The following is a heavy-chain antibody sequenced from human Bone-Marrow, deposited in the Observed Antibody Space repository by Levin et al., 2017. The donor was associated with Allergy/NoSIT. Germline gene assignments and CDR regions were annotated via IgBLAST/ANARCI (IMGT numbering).Heavy chain of an antibody. J-gene: IGHJ4*02. D-gene: IGHD3-10*01. V-gene: IGHV3-23*01. CDR2: ISGSGGST. CDR3: AKGDYYGSGSYYFDY. Sequence: PGGSLRLSCAASGFTFSSYAMSWVRQAPGKGLEWVSAISGSGGSTYYADSVKGRFTISRDNSKNTLYLQMNSLRAEDTAVYYCAKGDYYGSGSYYFDYWGQGTLVTVSS. CDR1: GFTFSSYA.